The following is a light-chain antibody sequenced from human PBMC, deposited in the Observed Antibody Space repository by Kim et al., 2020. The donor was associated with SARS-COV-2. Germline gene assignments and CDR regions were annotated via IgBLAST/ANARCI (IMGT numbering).Light chain of an antibody. J-gene: IGKJ2*01. CDR1: QSINSH. Sequence: DIQMTQSPSSLSASVGDRVTITCRASQSINSHLNWYQQKPGKAPKLLIYATSTLQSGVPSRFSGSGSGTDFTLTISSLHPGVFATYYCQQSYSTLHTFGQGTKLEI. CDR3: QQSYSTLHT. CDR2: ATS. V-gene: IGKV1-39*01.